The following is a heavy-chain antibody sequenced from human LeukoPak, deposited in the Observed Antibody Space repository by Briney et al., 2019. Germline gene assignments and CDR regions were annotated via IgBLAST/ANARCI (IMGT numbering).Heavy chain of an antibody. Sequence: PGGSLRLSCAASGFTFSSYAMSWVRQAPGKGLEWVSAISGSGGSTYYADSVKGRFTISRDNSKNTLYLQMNSLRAEDTAVYYCAKGRSYDFWSGYYTGYFDYWGQGTLVTVSS. D-gene: IGHD3-3*01. J-gene: IGHJ4*02. V-gene: IGHV3-23*01. CDR1: GFTFSSYA. CDR2: ISGSGGST. CDR3: AKGRSYDFWSGYYTGYFDY.